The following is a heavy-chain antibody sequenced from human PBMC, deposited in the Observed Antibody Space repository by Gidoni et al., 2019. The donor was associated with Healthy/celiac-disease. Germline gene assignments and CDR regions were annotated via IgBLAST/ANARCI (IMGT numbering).Heavy chain of an antibody. D-gene: IGHD3-10*01. V-gene: IGHV3-30*02. J-gene: IGHJ6*03. CDR3: AKGGSGRWVYYYYMDV. Sequence: FIRYDGSNKYYADSVKGRFTISRDNSKNTLYLQMNSLRAEDTAVYYCAKGGSGRWVYYYYMDVWGKGTTVTVSS. CDR2: IRYDGSNK.